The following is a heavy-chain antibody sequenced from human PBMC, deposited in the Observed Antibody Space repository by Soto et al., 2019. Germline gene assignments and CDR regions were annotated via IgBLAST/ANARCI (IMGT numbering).Heavy chain of an antibody. Sequence: LRLSCAASGFSFSSYAMSWVRQAPGKGLECVSAISGSGGSTYYADSVKGRFTISRDNSKNTLYLQMNSLRAEDTAVYYCAKEFFYVSSAENAIDISGPGPIVTGS. V-gene: IGHV3-23*01. CDR1: GFSFSSYA. CDR2: ISGSGGST. CDR3: AKEFFYVSSAENAIDI. D-gene: IGHD3-22*01. J-gene: IGHJ3*02.